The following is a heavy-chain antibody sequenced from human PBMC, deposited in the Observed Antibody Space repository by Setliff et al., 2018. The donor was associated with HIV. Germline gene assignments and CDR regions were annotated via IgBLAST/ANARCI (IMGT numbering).Heavy chain of an antibody. Sequence: SETLSLTCAVYGESFSGYYWTWIRQPPGKGLEWIGEISHSGTTNYNPSLKSRVTISVDTSKNQFSLKLNSVTAADTGVYYCARDRIEVVVDGPHDVFDVWGRGTTVTVSS. CDR3: ARDRIEVVVDGPHDVFDV. J-gene: IGHJ3*01. CDR2: ISHSGTT. CDR1: GESFSGYY. V-gene: IGHV4-34*01. D-gene: IGHD2-15*01.